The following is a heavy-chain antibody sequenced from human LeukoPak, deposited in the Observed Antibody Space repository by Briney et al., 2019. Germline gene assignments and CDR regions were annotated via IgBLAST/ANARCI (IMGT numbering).Heavy chain of an antibody. J-gene: IGHJ4*02. CDR2: IKSKTTGGTT. Sequence: GGSLRLSCAAPGFSFSNAWMSWVRQAPGKGLEWVGRIKSKTTGGTTDFAAPVKGRFTISRDDSKSTLYLQMNSLKTEDTAVYYCTTCTGGSCYSDYWGQGTLVTVSS. CDR1: GFSFSNAW. D-gene: IGHD2-15*01. CDR3: TTCTGGSCYSDY. V-gene: IGHV3-15*01.